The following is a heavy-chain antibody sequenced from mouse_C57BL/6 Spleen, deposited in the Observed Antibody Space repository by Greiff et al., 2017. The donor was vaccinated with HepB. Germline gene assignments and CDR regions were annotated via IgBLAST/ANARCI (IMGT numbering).Heavy chain of an antibody. J-gene: IGHJ4*01. D-gene: IGHD1-1*01. V-gene: IGHV2-6-1*01. Sequence: VMLVESGPGLVAPSQSLSITCTVSGFSLTSYGVHWVRQPPGKGLEWLVVIWSDGSTTYNSALKSRLSISKDNSKSQVFLKMNSLQTDDTAMYYCARHEIYYYGSSYDYYAMDYWGQGTSVTVSS. CDR3: ARHEIYYYGSSYDYYAMDY. CDR1: GFSLTSYG. CDR2: IWSDGST.